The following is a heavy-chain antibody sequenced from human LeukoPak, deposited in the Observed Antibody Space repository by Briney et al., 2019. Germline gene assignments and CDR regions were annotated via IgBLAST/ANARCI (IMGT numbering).Heavy chain of an antibody. CDR3: AREYGYTRHFDY. J-gene: IGHJ4*02. D-gene: IGHD5-24*01. CDR1: GFALNNCG. V-gene: IGHV3-33*01. CDR2: IWYDGRNE. Sequence: GGSLRLSFAASGFALNNCGIHWVRQAPGKGLEWVAVIWYDGRNEYYGDSVKGRFTISRDNAKNSLYLQMNSLRAEDAAVYYCAREYGYTRHFDYWGQGTLVTVSS.